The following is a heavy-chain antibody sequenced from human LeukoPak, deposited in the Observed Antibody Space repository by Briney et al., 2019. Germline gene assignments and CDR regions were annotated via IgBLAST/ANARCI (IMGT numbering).Heavy chain of an antibody. D-gene: IGHD2-2*01. V-gene: IGHV1-2*02. Sequence: ASVKVSCKASGYTFTGYYIHWVRQAPGQGLDWMGWINPNNGGTKYAQGFQGRVTMTRATSISTAYMELTNLKSDDTAVYYCARGDLAFVPAADRYGYYLWGQGTLVTVPS. CDR1: GYTFTGYY. CDR2: INPNNGGT. CDR3: ARGDLAFVPAADRYGYYL. J-gene: IGHJ4*02.